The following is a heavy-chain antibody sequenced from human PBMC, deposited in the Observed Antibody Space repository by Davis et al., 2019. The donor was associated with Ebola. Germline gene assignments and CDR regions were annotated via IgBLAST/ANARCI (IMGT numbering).Heavy chain of an antibody. CDR3: ARDAFSLSRYDTEDH. D-gene: IGHD3-9*01. CDR2: ISGSDTST. V-gene: IGHV3-48*03. J-gene: IGHJ4*02. Sequence: GESLKISCAASGFTFYRYEMNWVRQAPGKGLEWVSYISGSDTSTFYADSVKGRFTISRDNARDSLYLQMDSLRVEDTAIYYCARDAFSLSRYDTEDHWGQGTLVTVSS. CDR1: GFTFYRYE.